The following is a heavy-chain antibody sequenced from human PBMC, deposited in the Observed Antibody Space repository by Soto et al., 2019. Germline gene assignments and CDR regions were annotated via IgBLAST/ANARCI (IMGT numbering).Heavy chain of an antibody. Sequence: KTSETLSLTCTVSGGSVSSGSYWSWIRQPPGKGLEWIGYIYYSGSTSYSPSLKSRVTISIDTSKSQFILMLTSVTAADTAVYYCARGDFYSYDMDAWGQGITVTVSS. J-gene: IGHJ6*02. CDR2: IYYSGST. D-gene: IGHD3-3*01. CDR3: ARGDFYSYDMDA. V-gene: IGHV4-61*01. CDR1: GGSVSSGSY.